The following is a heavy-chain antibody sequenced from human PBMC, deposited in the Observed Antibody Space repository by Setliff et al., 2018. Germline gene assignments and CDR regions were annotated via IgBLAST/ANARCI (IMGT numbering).Heavy chain of an antibody. Sequence: SETLSLTCTVYGGSLSDYYWSWIRQPPGKGLEWIVEINHSGSTNYSPSLKSRVTISVDMPKNQLSLKLSSVTAADTAAYYCRFWDGSYKNDYWGQGTLVTVSS. CDR2: INHSGST. V-gene: IGHV4-34*01. CDR1: GGSLSDYY. D-gene: IGHD3-3*01. J-gene: IGHJ4*02. CDR3: RFWDGSYKNDY.